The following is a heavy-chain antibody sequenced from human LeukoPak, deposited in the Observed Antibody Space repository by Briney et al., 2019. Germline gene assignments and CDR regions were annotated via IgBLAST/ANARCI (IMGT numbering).Heavy chain of an antibody. J-gene: IGHJ4*02. Sequence: PGGSLRLSCAASGFTFSSYAMSWVRQAPGKGLEWVSAVSGSGGSTYYADSVKGRFTISRDNSKNTLYLQMNSLRAEDTAVYYCAKAPVRILTGYYFDYWGQETLVTVSS. CDR1: GFTFSSYA. CDR3: AKAPVRILTGYYFDY. V-gene: IGHV3-23*01. D-gene: IGHD3-9*01. CDR2: VSGSGGST.